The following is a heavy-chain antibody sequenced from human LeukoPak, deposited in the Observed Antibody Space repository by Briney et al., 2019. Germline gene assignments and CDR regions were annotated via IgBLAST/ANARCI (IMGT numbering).Heavy chain of an antibody. V-gene: IGHV3-23*01. CDR2: VSGSGGNT. J-gene: IGHJ4*02. D-gene: IGHD6-19*01. Sequence: GGSLGLSCAASGFTFTYSAMTWVRQAPGKGLEWVSTVSGSGGNTYYADSVKGRFTISRDNSENTVFLQMNSLRAQDTAVYYCAKSLAVPGSPDQWGQGTLVTVSS. CDR3: AKSLAVPGSPDQ. CDR1: GFTFTYSA.